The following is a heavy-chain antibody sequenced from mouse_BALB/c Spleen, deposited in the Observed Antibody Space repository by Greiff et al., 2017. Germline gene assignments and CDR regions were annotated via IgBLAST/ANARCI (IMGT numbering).Heavy chain of an antibody. Sequence: VQLKESGGDLVKPGGSLKLSCAASGFTFSSYGMSWVRQTPDKRLEWVATISSGGSYTYYPDSVKGRFTISRDNAKNTLYLQMSSLKSEDTAMYYCAREYDYDEDFDVWGAGTTVTVSS. CDR2: ISSGGSYT. V-gene: IGHV5-6*01. J-gene: IGHJ1*01. CDR3: AREYDYDEDFDV. D-gene: IGHD2-4*01. CDR1: GFTFSSYG.